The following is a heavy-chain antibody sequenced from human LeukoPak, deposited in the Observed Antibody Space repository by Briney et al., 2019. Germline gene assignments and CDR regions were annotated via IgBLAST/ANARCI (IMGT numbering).Heavy chain of an antibody. CDR1: GGSFSGYY. CDR3: ARKGVTTPADY. Sequence: PSETLSLTCAVYGGSFSGYYWSWIRQPPGKGLEWIGEINHSGSTNYNPSLKSRVTISVDTSKNQFSLKLSSVTAADTAVHYCARKGVTTPADYWGQGTLVTVSS. J-gene: IGHJ4*02. CDR2: INHSGST. D-gene: IGHD4-11*01. V-gene: IGHV4-34*01.